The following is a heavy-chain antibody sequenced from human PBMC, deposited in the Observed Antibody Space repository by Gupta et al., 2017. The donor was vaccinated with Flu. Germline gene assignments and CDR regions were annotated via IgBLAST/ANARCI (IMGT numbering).Heavy chain of an antibody. J-gene: IGHJ6*03. Sequence: WIRQPPGKGLEWIGEINHSGSTNYNPSLKSRVTISVDTSKNQFSLKLSSVTAADTAVYYCARGGANYDFWSGGYYYYMDVWGKGTTVTVSS. V-gene: IGHV4-34*01. CDR2: INHSGST. D-gene: IGHD3-3*01. CDR3: ARGGANYDFWSGGYYYYMDV.